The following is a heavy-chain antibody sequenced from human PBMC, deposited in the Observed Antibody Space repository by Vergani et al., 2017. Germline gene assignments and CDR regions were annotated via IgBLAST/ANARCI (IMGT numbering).Heavy chain of an antibody. CDR1: GGSISSSSYY. Sequence: QLQLQESGPGLVKPSETLSLTCTVSGGSISSSSYYWGWIRQPPGKGLEWIGSIYYSGSTYYNPSLKSRVTISVDTSKNQFPLKLSSVTAADTAVYYCSRTAAAGWYFDLWGRGTLVTVSS. CDR2: IYYSGST. CDR3: SRTAAAGWYFDL. V-gene: IGHV4-39*01. D-gene: IGHD6-13*01. J-gene: IGHJ2*01.